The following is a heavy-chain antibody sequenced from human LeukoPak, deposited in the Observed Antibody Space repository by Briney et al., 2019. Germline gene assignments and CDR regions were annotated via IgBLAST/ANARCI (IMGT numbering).Heavy chain of an antibody. Sequence: PGGSLRLSCVASGFTFSSAAMTWVRQPPGKGLEWVSTITGSDDATYYANSVKGRFTISRDSSTKTLHLQMNSLRIEDTAIYYCAKGPQLYSGYRPDYWGQGTLVTVSS. V-gene: IGHV3-23*01. CDR2: ITGSDDAT. CDR1: GFTFSSAA. CDR3: AKGPQLYSGYRPDY. J-gene: IGHJ4*02. D-gene: IGHD3-22*01.